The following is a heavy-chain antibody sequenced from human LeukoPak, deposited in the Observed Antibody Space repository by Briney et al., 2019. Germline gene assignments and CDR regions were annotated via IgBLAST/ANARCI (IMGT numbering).Heavy chain of an antibody. CDR2: INHSGST. D-gene: IGHD4-17*01. CDR1: GGSISSGGYY. J-gene: IGHJ4*02. CDR3: ARTTVTTGFDY. Sequence: SETLSLTCTVSGGSISSGGYYWSWIRQPPGKGLEWIGEINHSGSTNYNPSLKSRVTISVDTSKNQFSLKLSSVTAADTAVYYCARTTVTTGFDYWGQGTLVTVSS. V-gene: IGHV4-39*07.